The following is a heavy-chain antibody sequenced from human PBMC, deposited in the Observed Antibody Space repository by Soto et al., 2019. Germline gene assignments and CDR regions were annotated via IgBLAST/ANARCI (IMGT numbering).Heavy chain of an antibody. D-gene: IGHD6-6*01. V-gene: IGHV1-46*01. CDR3: ARGMKQLVRTAYYYYGMDV. J-gene: IGHJ6*02. CDR2: INPSGGST. Sequence: ASVKVSCKASGYTFTSYYMHWVRQAPGQGLEWMGIINPSGGSTSYAQKFQGRVTMTRDTSTSTVYMELSSLRSEDTAVYYCARGMKQLVRTAYYYYGMDVWGQGTTVTVSS. CDR1: GYTFTSYY.